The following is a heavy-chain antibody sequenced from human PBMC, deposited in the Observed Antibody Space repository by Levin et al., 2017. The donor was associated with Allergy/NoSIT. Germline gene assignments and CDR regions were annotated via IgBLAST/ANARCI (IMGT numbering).Heavy chain of an antibody. CDR2: ISSSSVYI. V-gene: IGHV3-21*01. D-gene: IGHD4-17*01. CDR1: GFTFNTYS. CDR3: AGGSSTTVYYFDS. Sequence: SCAASGFTFNTYSMNWVRQAPGKGLEWISSISSSSVYIYYADSVKGRFTISRDNAKNSLYLQMNSLRAEDTAVYYCAGGSSTTVYYFDSWGQGTLVTVSS. J-gene: IGHJ4*02.